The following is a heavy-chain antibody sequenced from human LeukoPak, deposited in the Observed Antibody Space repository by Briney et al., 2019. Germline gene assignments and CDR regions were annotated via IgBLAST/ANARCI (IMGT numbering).Heavy chain of an antibody. CDR2: TYYRSKWYN. CDR3: ARGYYDMDV. V-gene: IGHV6-1*01. CDR1: GDSVSSNSAV. J-gene: IGHJ6*02. Sequence: SQTLSLTCAISGDSVSSNSAVWNWIRQSPSRGLEWLGRTYYRSKWYNGCAVSVKSRITINPDTSKNQFSLQLNSVTPEDTAVYYCARGYYDMDVWGQGTTVTVSS.